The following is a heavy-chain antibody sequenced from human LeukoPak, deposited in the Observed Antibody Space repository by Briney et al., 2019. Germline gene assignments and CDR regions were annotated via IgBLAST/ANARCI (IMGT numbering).Heavy chain of an antibody. CDR2: IFGSGGST. D-gene: IGHD3-9*01. CDR3: SKWEDYDVLTCYYDSDF. Sequence: GGSLRLSCAASGFTFSNYAMSWVRQAPGKGLEWVSAIFGSGGSTYYADPVKGRFTISRDNSKNTLFLQMNSLRVEDTALYYCSKWEDYDVLTCYYDSDFWGQGTLVTVSS. V-gene: IGHV3-23*01. CDR1: GFTFSNYA. J-gene: IGHJ4*02.